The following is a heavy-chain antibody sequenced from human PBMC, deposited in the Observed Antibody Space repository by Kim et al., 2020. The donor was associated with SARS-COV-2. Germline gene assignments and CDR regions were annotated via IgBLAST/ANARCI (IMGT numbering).Heavy chain of an antibody. V-gene: IGHV3-43*01. CDR2: ISWDSATT. Sequence: GGSLRLSCAASGFTFEDFLMHWVRQVPGKGLEWVSLISWDSATTYYADSVKGRFTISRDNSKNSLYLQMNSLRIEDTALYFCAKDIKWADYSGYGMDVRG. CDR3: AKDIKWADYSGYGMDV. D-gene: IGHD1-26*01. CDR1: GFTFEDFL. J-gene: IGHJ6*01.